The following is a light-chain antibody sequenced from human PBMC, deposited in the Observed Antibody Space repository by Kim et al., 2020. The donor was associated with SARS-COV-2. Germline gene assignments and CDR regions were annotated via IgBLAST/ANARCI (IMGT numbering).Light chain of an antibody. V-gene: IGLV3-21*02. CDR3: QVWDSDSDHVI. CDR2: HDG. CDR1: KSESKS. Sequence: APGQTDTITWEGNKSESKSVHWYEQKPGQATLIVVDHDGERPSGIPERISGSNFGNTATLTISRGEAGDEDDYFCQVWDSDSDHVIFGGGTQLTVL. J-gene: IGLJ2*01.